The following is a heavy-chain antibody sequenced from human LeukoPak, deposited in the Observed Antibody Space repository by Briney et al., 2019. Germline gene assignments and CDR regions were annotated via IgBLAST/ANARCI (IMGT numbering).Heavy chain of an antibody. Sequence: PGGSLRLSCAASGFTFSSYLMSWVRQAPGKGLEWVANIKQDGSEKYYVDSVKGRFTISRDNAKNSLYLQMNSLRAEDTAVYYCAKDLIYGSSWSTFDPWGQGTLVTVSS. CDR1: GFTFSSYL. J-gene: IGHJ5*02. CDR2: IKQDGSEK. CDR3: AKDLIYGSSWSTFDP. V-gene: IGHV3-7*03. D-gene: IGHD6-13*01.